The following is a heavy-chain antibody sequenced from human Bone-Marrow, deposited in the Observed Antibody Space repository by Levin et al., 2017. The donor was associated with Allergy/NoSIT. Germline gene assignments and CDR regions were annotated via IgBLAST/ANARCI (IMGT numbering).Heavy chain of an antibody. CDR3: AREATYSSGQRGDWFDP. CDR1: GFTFSSWS. D-gene: IGHD6-19*01. CDR2: ISGTSRTI. V-gene: IGHV3-21*06. Sequence: GESLRLSCAASGFTFSSWSMSWVRQPPGKGLEWVSSISGTSRTIYYADSVKGRFTISRDNTKNLVYLQMNSLRADDTAMYYCAREATYSSGQRGDWFDPWGQGTLVTVSS. J-gene: IGHJ5*02.